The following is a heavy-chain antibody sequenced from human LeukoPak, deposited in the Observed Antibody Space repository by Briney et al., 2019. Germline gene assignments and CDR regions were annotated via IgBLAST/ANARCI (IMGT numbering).Heavy chain of an antibody. CDR2: IKEDGSGK. V-gene: IGHV3-7*03. D-gene: IGHD6-6*01. J-gene: IGHJ4*02. Sequence: PGGPLRLSCAASGFIFSSYWMAWVRQAPGKGLEWLANIKEDGSGKYYMDSVKGRFTISRDNAKNTLYLQMNSLRAEDTALYHCAREGSYSSSFDYWGQGTLVTVSS. CDR3: AREGSYSSSFDY. CDR1: GFIFSSYW.